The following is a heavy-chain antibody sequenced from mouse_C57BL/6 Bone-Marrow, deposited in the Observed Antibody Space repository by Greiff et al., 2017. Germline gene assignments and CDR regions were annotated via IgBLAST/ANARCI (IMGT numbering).Heavy chain of an antibody. CDR1: GFTFSDYY. CDR2: INYDGSST. V-gene: IGHV5-16*01. J-gene: IGHJ2*01. D-gene: IGHD5-1-1*01. CDR3: ARGRDTLDY. Sequence: LKESEGGLVQPGRSMKLSCTASGFTFSDYYMAWVRQVPEKGLEWVANINYDGSSTYYLDSLKSRFIISRDNAKNILYLQMSSLKSEDTATYYCARGRDTLDYWGQGTTLTVSS.